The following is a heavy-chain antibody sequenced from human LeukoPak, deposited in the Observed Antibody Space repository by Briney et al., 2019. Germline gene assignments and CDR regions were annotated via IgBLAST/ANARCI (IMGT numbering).Heavy chain of an antibody. V-gene: IGHV4-59*01. CDR3: ATLTGGDDAFDI. D-gene: IGHD4-23*01. J-gene: IGHJ3*02. CDR1: GGSIRGYY. Sequence: SETLSLTCNVSGGSIRGYYWSWIRQPPGKGLEWIGYIYSSGSTNYNASPKSRVTMSVDTSKNQFSLKVSSVTAADTAVYYCATLTGGDDAFDIWGQGTMVTVSS. CDR2: IYSSGST.